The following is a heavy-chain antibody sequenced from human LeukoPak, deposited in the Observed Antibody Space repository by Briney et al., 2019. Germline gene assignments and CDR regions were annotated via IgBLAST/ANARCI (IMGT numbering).Heavy chain of an antibody. CDR2: INDSGGNT. CDR1: GFTFSTYG. V-gene: IGHV3-23*01. Sequence: GGSLRLSCAVSGFTFSTYGMSWVRQAPGKGLEWVAGINDSGGNTYYADSVKGRFTISRDNSKNSLYLQMNSLRAEDTAVYYCSKASYYVLPCFDSWGQGTLVTVSS. J-gene: IGHJ4*02. D-gene: IGHD3-10*02. CDR3: SKASYYVLPCFDS.